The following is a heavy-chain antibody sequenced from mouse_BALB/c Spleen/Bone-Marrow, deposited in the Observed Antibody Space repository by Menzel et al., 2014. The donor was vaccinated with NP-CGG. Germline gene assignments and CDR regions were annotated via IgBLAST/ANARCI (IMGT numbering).Heavy chain of an antibody. V-gene: IGHV5-17*02. Sequence: EVQGVESGGGLVQPGGSRKLSCAASGFTFSSFGMHWVRQAPEKGLEWIAYISSDSGAIFYADTVKGRFTISRDNPKNTLFLQMTSRRSEDTAIYFCTRGGNWEDFDYWGQGTTLTVSS. J-gene: IGHJ2*01. D-gene: IGHD4-1*01. CDR1: GFTFSSFG. CDR2: ISSDSGAI. CDR3: TRGGNWEDFDY.